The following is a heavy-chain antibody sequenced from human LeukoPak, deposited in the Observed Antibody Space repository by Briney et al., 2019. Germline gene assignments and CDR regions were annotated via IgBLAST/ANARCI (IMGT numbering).Heavy chain of an antibody. CDR1: GFTFSSYG. CDR3: AKDTGATRVLDY. J-gene: IGHJ4*02. Sequence: GGSLRLSCAASGFTFSSYGMHWVRQAPGKGLEWVAFIRYDGGNKYYADSVRGRFTISSDNSKNTLYLQMNSLRAEDTAMFYCAKDTGATRVLDYWGQGTLVTVSS. V-gene: IGHV3-30*02. D-gene: IGHD1-26*01. CDR2: IRYDGGNK.